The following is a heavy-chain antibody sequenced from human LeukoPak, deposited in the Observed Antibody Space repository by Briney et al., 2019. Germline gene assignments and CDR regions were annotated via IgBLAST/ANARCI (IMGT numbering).Heavy chain of an antibody. D-gene: IGHD5-12*01. CDR1: GITFSNYA. CDR3: AREMATVSSI. CDR2: ISGSAHKI. J-gene: IGHJ3*02. Sequence: GGSLRLSCVASGITFSNYAVSWVRQAPEKGLDWVSVISGSAHKIRYADSVKGRFTISRDNAKNSLYLQMNSLRAEDTAVYYCAREMATVSSIWGQGTMVTVSS. V-gene: IGHV3-23*01.